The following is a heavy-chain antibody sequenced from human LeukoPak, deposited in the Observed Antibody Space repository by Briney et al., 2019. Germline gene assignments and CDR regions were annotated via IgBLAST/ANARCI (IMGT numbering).Heavy chain of an antibody. CDR2: IYYSGST. V-gene: IGHV4-59*12. D-gene: IGHD4-23*01. CDR3: ARGRSGRWYSNWFDP. CDR1: GGSISSYY. J-gene: IGHJ5*02. Sequence: SETLSLTCTVSGGSISSYYWSWIRQPPGKGLEWIGYIYYSGSTNYNPSLKSRVTISVDTAKNQFSLKLSSVTAADTAVYYCARGRSGRWYSNWFDPWGQGTLVTVSS.